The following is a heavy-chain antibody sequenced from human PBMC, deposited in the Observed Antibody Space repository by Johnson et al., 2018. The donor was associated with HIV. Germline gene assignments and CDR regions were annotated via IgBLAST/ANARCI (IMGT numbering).Heavy chain of an antibody. CDR3: AKDLATANLYDAFDI. J-gene: IGHJ3*02. Sequence: VQLVESGGGVVQPGGSLRLSCAASGFTFSSYWMSWVRQAPGKGLEWVSAMSGSGGGTYYADSVKGRFTISRDNSKNTLYVQMNSLRDEDTAVYYCAKDLATANLYDAFDIWGQGTMVTVSS. CDR2: MSGSGGGT. CDR1: GFTFSSYW. D-gene: IGHD5-12*01. V-gene: IGHV3-23*04.